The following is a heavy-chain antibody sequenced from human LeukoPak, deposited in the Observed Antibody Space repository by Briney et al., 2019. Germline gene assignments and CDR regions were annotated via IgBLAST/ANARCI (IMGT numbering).Heavy chain of an antibody. CDR3: ARGQLRLSN. CDR1: GGSFNGYY. D-gene: IGHD6-25*01. J-gene: IGHJ4*02. CDR2: INHSGST. V-gene: IGHV4-34*01. Sequence: PSETLSLTCAVYGGSFNGYYWTWIRRPPGKGLEWIGEINHSGSTDYNPSLKSRVTISVDTSKNQFSLKLNSVTAADTAVYYCARGQLRLSNWGQGSLVIVSS.